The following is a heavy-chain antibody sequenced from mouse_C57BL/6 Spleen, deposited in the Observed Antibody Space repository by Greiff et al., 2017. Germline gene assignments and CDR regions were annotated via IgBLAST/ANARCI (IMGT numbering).Heavy chain of an antibody. Sequence: DVMLVESGEGLVKPGGSLKLSCAASGFTFSSYAMSWVRQTPEKRLEWVAYISSGGDYIYYADTVKGRFTISRDNARNTLYLQMSSLKYEDTAMYYCTRVVDGYSDYWGQGTTLTVSS. CDR2: ISSGGDYI. D-gene: IGHD2-3*01. J-gene: IGHJ2*01. CDR3: TRVVDGYSDY. V-gene: IGHV5-9-1*02. CDR1: GFTFSSYA.